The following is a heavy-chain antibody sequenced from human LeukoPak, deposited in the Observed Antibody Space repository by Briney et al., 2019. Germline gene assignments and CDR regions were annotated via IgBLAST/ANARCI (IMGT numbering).Heavy chain of an antibody. V-gene: IGHV4-4*07. CDR3: ARDQKGYCSSTSCYKYNWFDP. CDR1: GGSISSYY. Sequence: SETLSLTCTVSGGSISSYYWSWIRQPAGKGLEWIGRIYTSGSTNYNPSLKSRVTMSVDTSKNQFSLKLSSATAADTAVYYCARDQKGYCSSTSCYKYNWFDPWGQGTLVTVSS. J-gene: IGHJ5*02. CDR2: IYTSGST. D-gene: IGHD2-2*02.